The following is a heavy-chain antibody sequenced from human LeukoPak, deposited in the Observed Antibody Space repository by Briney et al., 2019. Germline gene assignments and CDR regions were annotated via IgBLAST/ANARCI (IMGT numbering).Heavy chain of an antibody. CDR3: ARDRDSTTHFDY. Sequence: PGGSLRLSCAASGFTFSSYSMNWVRQAPGKGLEWVSSISSSSSYIYYADSVKGRFTISRDNAKNSLYLQMNSLRAEDTAVYYCARDRDSTTHFDYWGQGTPVTVSS. J-gene: IGHJ4*02. D-gene: IGHD5-24*01. V-gene: IGHV3-21*01. CDR1: GFTFSSYS. CDR2: ISSSSSYI.